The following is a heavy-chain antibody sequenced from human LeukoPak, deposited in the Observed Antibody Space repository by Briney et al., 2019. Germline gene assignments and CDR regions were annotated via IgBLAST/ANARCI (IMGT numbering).Heavy chain of an antibody. V-gene: IGHV4-34*01. CDR1: GGSLSGYY. Sequence: SETLSLTCAVYGGSLSGYYWSWIRQPPGKGLEWIGEINHSGSTNYNPSLKSRVAISVDTSKNQFSLKLSSVTAADTAVYYCARLWVTTTNWGQGTLVTVSS. D-gene: IGHD4-17*01. CDR2: INHSGST. J-gene: IGHJ4*02. CDR3: ARLWVTTTN.